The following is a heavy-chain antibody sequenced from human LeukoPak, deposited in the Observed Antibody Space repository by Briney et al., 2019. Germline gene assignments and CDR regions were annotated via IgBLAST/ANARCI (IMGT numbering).Heavy chain of an antibody. J-gene: IGHJ4*02. CDR3: ARMPSPRISAAGPFDF. D-gene: IGHD6-13*01. V-gene: IGHV4-30-4*01. CDR1: GASISSGNYY. CDR2: IYYSGTA. Sequence: PSQTLSLTCTVSGASISSGNYYWSWVRQPPGKGLEWIGLIYYSGTAYDNPSLRSRVTISLGPSKNQVSLRLTSLTAADTAMYYCARMPSPRISAAGPFDFWGQGTLVTVSS.